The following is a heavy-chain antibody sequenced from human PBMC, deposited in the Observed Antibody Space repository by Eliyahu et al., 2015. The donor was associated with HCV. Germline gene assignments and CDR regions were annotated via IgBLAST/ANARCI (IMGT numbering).Heavy chain of an antibody. CDR3: ARVPDRTENWLDP. V-gene: IGHV4-31*03. Sequence: QVQLQESGPGLVRPSQTLSLTCRVSSASLTSDGYYWSWIRQQPGKGLEWIGYIYHSGTSYSSPSLRSRVSLSIDTSKNQFSLTLKSVTAADTAVYYCARVPDRTENWLDPWGQGRLVTVS. CDR2: IYHSGTS. CDR1: SASLTSDGYY. D-gene: IGHD1-1*01. J-gene: IGHJ5*02.